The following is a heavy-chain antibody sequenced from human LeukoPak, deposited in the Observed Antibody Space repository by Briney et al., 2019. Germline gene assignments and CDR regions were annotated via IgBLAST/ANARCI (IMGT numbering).Heavy chain of an antibody. CDR1: GFSFSGYW. J-gene: IGHJ5*02. Sequence: PGGSLRLSCAASGFSFSGYWMNWVRQAPGKGLEWVAKINQDGSEKHYVDSVKGRFTISRDNAKNSLYLQMNSLRAEDTAVYYCAPGGIAAAGTRNWFDPWGQGTLVTVSS. V-gene: IGHV3-7*03. CDR3: APGGIAAAGTRNWFDP. D-gene: IGHD6-13*01. CDR2: INQDGSEK.